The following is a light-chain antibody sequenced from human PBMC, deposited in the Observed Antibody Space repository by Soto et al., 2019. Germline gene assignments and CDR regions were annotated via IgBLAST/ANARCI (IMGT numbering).Light chain of an antibody. CDR1: QSVSSY. CDR2: DAS. V-gene: IGKV3-11*01. CDR3: QQRSNWSLT. J-gene: IGKJ4*01. Sequence: ENVLTQSPGTLSLSPGERATLSCRASQSVSSYLAWYQQKPGQAPRLLIYDASNRTTGIPARFSGSGSGTDFTLTISSLEPEDFAVYYCQQRSNWSLTFGGGTKVDIK.